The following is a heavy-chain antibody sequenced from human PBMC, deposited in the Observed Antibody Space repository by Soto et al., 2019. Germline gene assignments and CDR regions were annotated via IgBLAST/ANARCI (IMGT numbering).Heavy chain of an antibody. V-gene: IGHV3-23*01. CDR3: AREGGSIGGWFGRKFDS. D-gene: IGHD6-19*01. J-gene: IGHJ4*02. CDR1: GFTFSAHA. Sequence: LRLSCAASGFTFSAHAMSWVRQAPGKGLGWVSSISSGGTTTFYAASVEGRFTISRDKSKNTLYLQMNSLRADDTAVYYCAREGGSIGGWFGRKFDSWGQGTQVTVSS. CDR2: ISSGGTTT.